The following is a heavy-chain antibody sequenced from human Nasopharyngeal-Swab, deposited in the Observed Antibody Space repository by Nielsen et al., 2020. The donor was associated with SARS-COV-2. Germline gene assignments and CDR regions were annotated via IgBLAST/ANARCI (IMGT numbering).Heavy chain of an antibody. CDR2: ISSSSSYI. J-gene: IGHJ4*02. CDR3: ARDLGSTFYYFDY. V-gene: IGHV3-21*01. D-gene: IGHD3-10*01. Sequence: WIRQPPGKGPEWVSSISSSSSYIYYADSVKGRFTISRDNSKNTLYLQMNSLRAEDTAVYYCARDLGSTFYYFDYWGQGTLVTVSS.